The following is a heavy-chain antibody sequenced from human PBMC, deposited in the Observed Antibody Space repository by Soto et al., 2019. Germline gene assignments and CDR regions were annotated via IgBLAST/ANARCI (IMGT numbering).Heavy chain of an antibody. J-gene: IGHJ3*02. V-gene: IGHV3-64D*08. CDR2: ISSSGSST. CDR3: VKALGGGYNRRAFDI. D-gene: IGHD5-12*01. CDR1: GFTFGSYA. Sequence: GGSLRLSCSASGFTFGSYAMHWVRQAPGKGLDYVSAISSSGSSTYYADSVKGRFTISRDNSKNTLSLQMSSLRAEDTAVYYCVKALGGGYNRRAFDIWGQGTMVTVSS.